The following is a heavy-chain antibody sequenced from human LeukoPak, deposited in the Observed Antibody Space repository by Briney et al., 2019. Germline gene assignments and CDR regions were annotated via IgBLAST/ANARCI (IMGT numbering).Heavy chain of an antibody. D-gene: IGHD3-22*01. CDR2: IIPIFGTA. CDR1: GGTFSSYA. J-gene: IGHJ2*01. CDR3: ARGSYDSSGYPQWYFDL. V-gene: IGHV1-69*13. Sequence: SXKVXCXASGGTFSSYAISWVRQAPGQGLEWMGGIIPIFGTANYAQKFQGRVTITADESTSTAYMELSSLRSEDTAVYYCARGSYDSSGYPQWYFDLWGRGTLVTVSS.